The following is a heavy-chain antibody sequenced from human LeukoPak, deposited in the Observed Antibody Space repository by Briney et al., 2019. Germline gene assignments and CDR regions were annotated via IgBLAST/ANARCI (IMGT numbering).Heavy chain of an antibody. V-gene: IGHV3-21*01. CDR2: ISSSSSYI. D-gene: IGHD3/OR15-3a*01. CDR3: ASSEGLDYFDY. J-gene: IGHJ4*02. CDR1: GFTFSSYS. Sequence: GGSLRLSCAASGFTFSSYSMNRVRQAPGKGLEWVSSISSSSSYIYYADSVKGRFTISRDNAKNSLYLQMNSLRAEDTAVYYCASSEGLDYFDYWGQGTLVTVSS.